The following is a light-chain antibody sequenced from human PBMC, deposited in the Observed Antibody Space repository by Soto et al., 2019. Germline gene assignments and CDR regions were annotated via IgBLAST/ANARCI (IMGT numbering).Light chain of an antibody. J-gene: IGKJ2*01. Sequence: DIQVTQSPSSLSASLGDRVAITCRTSQNVAKFLNWYQQRPGKAPKLLILGVSSLQSGVPSRFSGSGSGTEFTLTISSLQPDDCATYYCQQRHSGPPTFGQGTKAEIQ. CDR3: QQRHSGPPT. CDR2: GVS. CDR1: QNVAKF. V-gene: IGKV1-39*01.